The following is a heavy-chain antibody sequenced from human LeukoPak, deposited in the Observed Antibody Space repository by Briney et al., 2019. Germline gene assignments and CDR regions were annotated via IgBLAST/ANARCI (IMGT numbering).Heavy chain of an antibody. Sequence: PGGSLKLSCAASGFTFSGSAMHWVRQASGRGLEWVGRIRIKANGYATAYAASVKGRFTISRDDSKNTAYLQMNSLKTEDTAVYYCARARGYSYGPYYYYGMGVWGQGTTVTVSS. J-gene: IGHJ6*02. CDR3: ARARGYSYGPYYYYGMGV. V-gene: IGHV3-73*01. CDR1: GFTFSGSA. D-gene: IGHD5-18*01. CDR2: IRIKANGYAT.